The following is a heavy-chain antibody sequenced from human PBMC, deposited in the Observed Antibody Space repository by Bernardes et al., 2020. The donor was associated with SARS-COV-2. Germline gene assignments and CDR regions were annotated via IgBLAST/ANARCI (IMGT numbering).Heavy chain of an antibody. V-gene: IGHV3-48*02. J-gene: IGHJ4*02. Sequence: GGSLRLSCLASGFTFSTHSMNWVRQAPGKGLEWVSYISGSGTIYYAESVKGRFTISRDNAKDSLYLQMNGLRDEDTAVYYCARRPLKARCGGRDCSPFDHWGQGTLVTVSS. CDR3: ARRPLKARCGGRDCSPFDH. CDR1: GFTFSTHS. CDR2: ISGSGTI. D-gene: IGHD2-21*02.